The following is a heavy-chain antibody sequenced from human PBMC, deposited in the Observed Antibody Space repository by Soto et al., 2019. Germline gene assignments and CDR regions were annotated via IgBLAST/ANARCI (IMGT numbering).Heavy chain of an antibody. CDR1: GGTFSSYT. J-gene: IGHJ6*03. V-gene: IGHV1-69*08. Sequence: QVQLVQSGAEVKKPGSSVKVSCKASGGTFSSYTISWVRQAPGQGLEWMGRILPILGIANYAQKFQGRVTITANKAKRKSLMELSSLRSEDTSVYYCARDTSTRGNYYYNYLAVWGKGTTVTVSS. CDR3: ARDTSTRGNYYYNYLAV. D-gene: IGHD3-16*01. CDR2: ILPILGIA.